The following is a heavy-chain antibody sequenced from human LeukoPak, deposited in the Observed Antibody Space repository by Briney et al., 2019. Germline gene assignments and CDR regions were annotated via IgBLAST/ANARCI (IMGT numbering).Heavy chain of an antibody. V-gene: IGHV3-23*01. CDR1: GFTFSSYA. CDR2: ISSSGGSI. D-gene: IGHD3-10*01. J-gene: IGHJ4*02. CDR3: AKGNGITMARGPAE. Sequence: PGGSLRLSCAASGFTFSSYAMSWVRQAPGKGLEWVSAISSSGGSIYYADSVKGRFTISRDNSKNTLYLQMNSLRAEDTAVYYCAKGNGITMARGPAEWGQGTLVIVSS.